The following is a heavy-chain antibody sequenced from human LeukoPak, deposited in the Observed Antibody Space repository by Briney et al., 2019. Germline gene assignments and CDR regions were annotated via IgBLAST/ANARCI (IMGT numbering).Heavy chain of an antibody. D-gene: IGHD2-2*01. CDR2: IIPILGIA. V-gene: IGHV1-69*04. Sequence: GASVKVSCKASGGTFSSYAISWVRQAPGQGLEWMGRIIPILGIANYAQKFQGRVTITADKSTSTAYMELSSLRSEDTAVYYCARGYCSSTSCCSYYYYYGMDVWGQGTTVTVSS. J-gene: IGHJ6*02. CDR3: ARGYCSSTSCCSYYYYYGMDV. CDR1: GGTFSSYA.